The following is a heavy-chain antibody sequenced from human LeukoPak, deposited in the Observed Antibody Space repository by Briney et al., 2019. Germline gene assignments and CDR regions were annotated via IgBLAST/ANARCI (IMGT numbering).Heavy chain of an antibody. V-gene: IGHV4-61*08. Sequence: SETLSLTCIVSGGSISSGDYYWSWIRQPPGKGLEWIGYIYYSGSTNYNPSLKSRVTISVDTSKNQFSLKLSSVTAADTAVYYCARFSTIWSYIDYWGQGSLVTVSS. CDR3: ARFSTIWSYIDY. J-gene: IGHJ4*02. CDR1: GGSISSGDYY. D-gene: IGHD5-24*01. CDR2: IYYSGST.